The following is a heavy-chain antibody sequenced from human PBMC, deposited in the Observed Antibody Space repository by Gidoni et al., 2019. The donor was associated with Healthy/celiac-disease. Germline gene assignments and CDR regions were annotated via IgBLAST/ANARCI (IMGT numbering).Heavy chain of an antibody. Sequence: EVQLVESGGGLVQPGRSLRLSCAASGFTFDDYAMHWVRQAPGKGLEWVSGISWNSGSIGYADSVKGRFTISRDNAKNSLYLQMNSLRAEDTALYYCAKGLVLAAATDSNFDYWGQGTLVTVSS. CDR2: ISWNSGSI. V-gene: IGHV3-9*01. CDR1: GFTFDDYA. J-gene: IGHJ4*02. CDR3: AKGLVLAAATDSNFDY. D-gene: IGHD6-13*01.